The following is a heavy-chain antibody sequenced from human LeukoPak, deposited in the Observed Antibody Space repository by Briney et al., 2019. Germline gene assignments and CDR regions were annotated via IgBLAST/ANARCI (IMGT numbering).Heavy chain of an antibody. CDR3: AKDSAVSGSYPDASDI. Sequence: GGSLRLSCAASGLTFSTYWMSWVRQAPGKGLEWVAFIRSDASNEYYIDSVKGRFTLSRDNSKNTLYLQMNSLRVEDTALYYCAKDSAVSGSYPDASDIWGQGTMVTVSS. CDR2: IRSDASNE. CDR1: GLTFSTYW. V-gene: IGHV3-30*02. J-gene: IGHJ3*02. D-gene: IGHD1-26*01.